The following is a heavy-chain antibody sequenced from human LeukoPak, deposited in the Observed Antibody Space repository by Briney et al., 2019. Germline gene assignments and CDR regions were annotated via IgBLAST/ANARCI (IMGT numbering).Heavy chain of an antibody. Sequence: GGSLRLSCAASGFTFSSYGMHWVRQALGKGLEWVAVIWYDGSNKYYADSVKGRFTISRDNSKNTLYLQMNSLRAEDTAVYYCAKGEQYSSSWNGGFDYWGQGTLVTVSS. D-gene: IGHD6-13*01. CDR2: IWYDGSNK. CDR3: AKGEQYSSSWNGGFDY. CDR1: GFTFSSYG. V-gene: IGHV3-33*06. J-gene: IGHJ4*02.